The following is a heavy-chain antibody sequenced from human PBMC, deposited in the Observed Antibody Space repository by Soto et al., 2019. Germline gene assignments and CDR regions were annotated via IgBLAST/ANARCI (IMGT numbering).Heavy chain of an antibody. Sequence: SETLSLTCTVSGGSISSYYWSWIRQPPGKGLEWIGYIYYSGSTNYSPSLKSRVTISVDTSKNQFSLKLSSVTAADTAVYYCARLRGQQLVLWDYYCYGMDVWGQGTTVTVSS. V-gene: IGHV4-59*08. CDR3: ARLRGQQLVLWDYYCYGMDV. CDR2: IYYSGST. CDR1: GGSISSYY. J-gene: IGHJ6*02. D-gene: IGHD6-13*01.